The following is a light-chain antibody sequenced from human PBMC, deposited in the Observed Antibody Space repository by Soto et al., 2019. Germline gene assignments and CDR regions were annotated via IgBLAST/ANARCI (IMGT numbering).Light chain of an antibody. J-gene: IGKJ1*01. CDR1: QSVVHNANNKNY. V-gene: IGKV4-1*01. CDR3: QQYFFTPPT. Sequence: DILMTQSPDSLAVSLGERATINCKSSQSVVHNANNKNYLTWYQQKPGQPPQLLIYWASTRESGVPDRFSGSGSGTDFSLTINNLQAEDVALYYCQQYFFTPPTFGQGTKVDIK. CDR2: WAS.